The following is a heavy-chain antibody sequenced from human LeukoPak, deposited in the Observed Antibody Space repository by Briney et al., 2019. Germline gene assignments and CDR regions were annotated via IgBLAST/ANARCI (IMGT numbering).Heavy chain of an antibody. V-gene: IGHV4-59*11. CDR2: IHYSGST. CDR3: ARGARAGYNLEPFDY. CDR1: GGSISSHY. Sequence: SETLSLTCSVSGGSISSHYWSWIRQPPGKGLEWIGYIHYSGSTNYNPSLKSRVTISLDTSKNNFSLKLSSVTAADTAVYYCARGARAGYNLEPFDYWGQGTLVTVSS. D-gene: IGHD5-24*01. J-gene: IGHJ4*02.